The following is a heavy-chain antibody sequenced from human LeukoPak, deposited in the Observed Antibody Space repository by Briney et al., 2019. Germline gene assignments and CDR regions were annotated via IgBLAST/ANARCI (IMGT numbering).Heavy chain of an antibody. D-gene: IGHD6-13*01. Sequence: GASVKVSCKASGYTFTSYAMHWVRQAPGQRLEWMGWINAGHGNTKYSQEFQGRVTMTRDKSTSTVYMELSSLRSEDTAAYYCARGGYSSPRGWFDPWGQGTLVTVSS. V-gene: IGHV1-3*03. CDR3: ARGGYSSPRGWFDP. CDR1: GYTFTSYA. CDR2: INAGHGNT. J-gene: IGHJ5*02.